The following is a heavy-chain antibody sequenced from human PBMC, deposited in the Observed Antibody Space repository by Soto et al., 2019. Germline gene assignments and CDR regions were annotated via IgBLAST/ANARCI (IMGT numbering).Heavy chain of an antibody. Sequence: EVQLVESGGGLVQPGGSLRLSCAASGFTFNIYWMHWVRQARGKGLVWVSRINSEASRTNYADSVKGRFTIFRDNAKNTRYRQITGQRVEDTAVYYCARGVRSGRYSYYYYAMDVWGQGTTVTVSS. CDR2: INSEASRT. D-gene: IGHD1-26*01. V-gene: IGHV3-74*01. CDR3: ARGVRSGRYSYYYYAMDV. CDR1: GFTFNIYW. J-gene: IGHJ6*02.